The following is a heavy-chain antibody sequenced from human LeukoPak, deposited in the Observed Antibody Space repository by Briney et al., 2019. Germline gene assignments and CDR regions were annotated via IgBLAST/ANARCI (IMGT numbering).Heavy chain of an antibody. CDR2: IYYSGST. CDR3: ARVLPLLWFGELLPTGGFDY. D-gene: IGHD3-10*01. Sequence: KPSETLSLTCTVSGGSISSYYWSWIRQPPGKGLEWIGYIYYSGSTNYNPSLKSRATISVDTSKNQFSLKLSSVTAADTAVYYCARVLPLLWFGELLPTGGFDYSGQGTLVTVSS. J-gene: IGHJ4*02. V-gene: IGHV4-59*01. CDR1: GGSISSYY.